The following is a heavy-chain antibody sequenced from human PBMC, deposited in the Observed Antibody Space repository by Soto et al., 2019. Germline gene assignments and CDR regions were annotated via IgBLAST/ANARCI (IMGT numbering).Heavy chain of an antibody. J-gene: IGHJ6*01. CDR1: GYTFTSYA. D-gene: IGHD2-2*02. CDR2: INAGNGNT. Sequence: ASVKVSCKASGYTFTSYAMHWVRQAPGQRLEWMGWINAGNGNTKYSQKFRGRVTITRDTSASTAYMELSSLRSEDTAVYYCARDCSSTSCYTRMDVWGQGTTVTVSS. V-gene: IGHV1-3*01. CDR3: ARDCSSTSCYTRMDV.